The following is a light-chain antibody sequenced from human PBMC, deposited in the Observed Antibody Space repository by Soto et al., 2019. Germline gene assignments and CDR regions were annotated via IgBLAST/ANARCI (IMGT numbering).Light chain of an antibody. CDR3: QQYNTYPLT. J-gene: IGKJ4*01. CDR2: KAS. CDR1: QSIINW. Sequence: DIPMTQSPSTLSASVGDRVTITCRASQSIINWLAWDQQKPGKDPKLLIYKASSLETGVPSRFSGSGSGTKFTLTISSLQPYDFATYFCQQYNTYPLTVGGGTKVEIK. V-gene: IGKV1-5*03.